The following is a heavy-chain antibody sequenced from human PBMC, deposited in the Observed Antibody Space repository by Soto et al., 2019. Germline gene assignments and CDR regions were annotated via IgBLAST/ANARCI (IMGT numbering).Heavy chain of an antibody. CDR3: ARAPTLWFGEFTFDP. D-gene: IGHD3-10*01. V-gene: IGHV1-2*02. Sequence: ASVKVSCKASGYTFTGYYMHWVRQAPGQGLEWMGWINPNSGGTNYAQKFQGRVTMTRDTSISTAYMELSRLRSDDTAVYYCARAPTLWFGEFTFDPWGQGTLVTVSS. CDR1: GYTFTGYY. CDR2: INPNSGGT. J-gene: IGHJ5*02.